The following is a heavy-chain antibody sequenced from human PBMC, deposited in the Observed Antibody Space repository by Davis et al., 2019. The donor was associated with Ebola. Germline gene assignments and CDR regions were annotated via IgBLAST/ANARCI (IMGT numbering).Heavy chain of an antibody. CDR3: AREGRYSSGWYPPWFDP. Sequence: PGGSLRLSCAASGFTFSSYAMHWVRQAPGKGLKWVAVISYDGSNKYYADSVKGRFTISRDNAKNSLYLQMNSLRAEDTAVYYCAREGRYSSGWYPPWFDPWGQGTLVTVSS. J-gene: IGHJ5*02. CDR1: GFTFSSYA. V-gene: IGHV3-30-3*01. D-gene: IGHD6-19*01. CDR2: ISYDGSNK.